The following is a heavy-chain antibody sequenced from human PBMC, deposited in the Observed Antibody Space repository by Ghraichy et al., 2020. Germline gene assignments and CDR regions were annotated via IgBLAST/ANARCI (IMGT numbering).Heavy chain of an antibody. Sequence: GGSLRLSCAASGFTFSSSAMTWVRQAPGKGLEWVSTIGGSGGSTYYADSVKGRFTISRDNSKNTLYLKMNSLRADDTAVYYCAKEVPVVRAEDAFDIWGQGTMVTVSS. V-gene: IGHV3-23*01. CDR1: GFTFSSSA. CDR2: IGGSGGST. J-gene: IGHJ3*02. D-gene: IGHD4-23*01. CDR3: AKEVPVVRAEDAFDI.